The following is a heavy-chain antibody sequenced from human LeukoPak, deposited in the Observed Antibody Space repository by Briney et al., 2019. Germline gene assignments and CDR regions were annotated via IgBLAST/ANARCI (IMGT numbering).Heavy chain of an antibody. CDR2: INHSGST. CDR1: DGSFRVYY. D-gene: IGHD3-3*01. CDR3: ARGLNDSWTGENY. V-gene: IGHV4-34*01. J-gene: IGHJ4*02. Sequence: SETLSLTCALYDGSFRVYYWSGMPHPPGKGREWSGEINHSGSTNYNPSLKSRVTISLDTSKSPFSLKVRYVSAADTAVYYCARGLNDSWTGENYWGQGTLVTVSS.